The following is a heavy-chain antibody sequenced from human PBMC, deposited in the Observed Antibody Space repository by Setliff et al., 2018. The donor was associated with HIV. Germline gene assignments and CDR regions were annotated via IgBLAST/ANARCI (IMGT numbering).Heavy chain of an antibody. J-gene: IGHJ6*03. CDR2: IYASGNT. Sequence: SETLSLTCAVSGGSISSGTYYWSWIRLPAGKGLEWVGRIYASGNTNYNPSLQSRVTILIDPSKNQFSLRLSSVTAADTAIYYCVGIYADYSYYLDVWGKGTTVTVSS. CDR1: GGSISSGTYY. V-gene: IGHV4-61*02. CDR3: VGIYADYSYYLDV. D-gene: IGHD4-17*01.